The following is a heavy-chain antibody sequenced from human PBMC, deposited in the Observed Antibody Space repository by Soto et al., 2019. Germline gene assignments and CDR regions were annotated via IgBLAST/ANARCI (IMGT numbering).Heavy chain of an antibody. CDR3: ARALSMVRGAASYYIDY. CDR1: ADSFSSYY. CDR2: IHYSGAT. Sequence: SETLSLTCTVSADSFSSYYWSWIRQSPGKGLEWIGYIHYSGATNYNPSLKSRVTMSLDTSKKQFSLRLRSVTAADTAVYYCARALSMVRGAASYYIDYWGHGTQVTVSS. J-gene: IGHJ4*01. D-gene: IGHD3-10*01. V-gene: IGHV4-59*01.